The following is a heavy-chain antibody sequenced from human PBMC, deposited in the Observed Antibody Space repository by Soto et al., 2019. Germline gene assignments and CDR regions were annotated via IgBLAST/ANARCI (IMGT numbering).Heavy chain of an antibody. J-gene: IGHJ4*02. Sequence: PGGSLRLSCAASGFTFSILAMGWVRQAPGKGLEWVSVIDYTGGTTYYTDSVKGRFTISRDNSKKMLYLQMNSLRAEDTAVYYCEKDAMRTDGWYYFDYWGQGALVTVYS. CDR1: GFTFSILA. CDR3: EKDAMRTDGWYYFDY. CDR2: IDYTGGTT. D-gene: IGHD6-19*01. V-gene: IGHV3-23*01.